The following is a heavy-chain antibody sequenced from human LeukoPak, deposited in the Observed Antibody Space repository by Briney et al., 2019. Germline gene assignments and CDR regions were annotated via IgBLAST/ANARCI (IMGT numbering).Heavy chain of an antibody. CDR3: SGCSGGSCDTIDY. V-gene: IGHV3-15*01. CDR1: GFTFSNAW. CDR2: IKSKTDGGTT. D-gene: IGHD2-15*01. J-gene: IGHJ4*02. Sequence: GGSLRLSCAASGFTFSNAWMSWVRQAPGKGLEWVGRIKSKTDGGTTDYAAPVKGRFTISRDDSKNTLYLRMNSLKTEDTAVYYCSGCSGGSCDTIDYWGQGTLVTVSS.